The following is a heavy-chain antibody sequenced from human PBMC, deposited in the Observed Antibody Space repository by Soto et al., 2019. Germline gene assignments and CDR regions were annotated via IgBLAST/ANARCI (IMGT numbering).Heavy chain of an antibody. CDR2: IIPIFGTA. J-gene: IGHJ6*02. D-gene: IGHD1-1*01. Sequence: ASVKVSCKASGGTFSSYAISWVRQAPGQGLEWMGGIIPIFGTANYAQKFQGRVTITADESTSTAYMELSSLRSEDTAVYYCARDALLDYYYYGMDVWGQGTTVTVSS. V-gene: IGHV1-69*13. CDR1: GGTFSSYA. CDR3: ARDALLDYYYYGMDV.